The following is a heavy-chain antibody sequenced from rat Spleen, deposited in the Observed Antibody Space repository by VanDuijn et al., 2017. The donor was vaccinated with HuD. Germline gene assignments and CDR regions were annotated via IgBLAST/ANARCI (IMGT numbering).Heavy chain of an antibody. V-gene: IGHV3-3*01. Sequence: EVQLQESGPGLVKPSQSLSLTCSVIGYSITSSYRWNWIRKFPGNKLEWMGYINSAGSTNYNPSLKSRISITRDTSKNQFFLQVNSVTTEDTATYYCARVPIYYYRVYWGQGVMVTVSS. J-gene: IGHJ2*01. CDR1: GYSITSSYR. D-gene: IGHD1-1*01. CDR3: ARVPIYYYRVY. CDR2: INSAGST.